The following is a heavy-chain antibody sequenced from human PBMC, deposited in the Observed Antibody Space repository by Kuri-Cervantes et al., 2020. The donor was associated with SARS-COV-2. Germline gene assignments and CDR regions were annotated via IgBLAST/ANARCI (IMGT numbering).Heavy chain of an antibody. J-gene: IGHJ4*02. Sequence: GGSLRLSCAASGFSFNNYAMNWVRQAPGKGLEWVSTISGTGGSTYYADSVKGRFTISGDKSGNTLYLQMSSLRAEDTAIYYCAKDKGSPRGWGTMIKGYFDYWGQGTLVTVSS. CDR1: GFSFNNYA. V-gene: IGHV3-23*01. CDR3: AKDKGSPRGWGTMIKGYFDY. CDR2: ISGTGGST. D-gene: IGHD3-22*01.